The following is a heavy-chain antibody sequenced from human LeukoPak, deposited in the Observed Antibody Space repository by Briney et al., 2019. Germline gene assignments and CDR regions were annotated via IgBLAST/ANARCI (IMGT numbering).Heavy chain of an antibody. V-gene: IGHV3-30*12. Sequence: GGSLRLSCAASGFIFSSYGMHWVRQAPGKGLEWVEVISYDGSNKYYADSVKGRFTISRDNAKNSLYLQMNSLRAEDTAVYYCARVGRDYGDYPDYWGQGTLVTVSS. CDR2: ISYDGSNK. J-gene: IGHJ4*02. CDR3: ARVGRDYGDYPDY. CDR1: GFIFSSYG. D-gene: IGHD4-17*01.